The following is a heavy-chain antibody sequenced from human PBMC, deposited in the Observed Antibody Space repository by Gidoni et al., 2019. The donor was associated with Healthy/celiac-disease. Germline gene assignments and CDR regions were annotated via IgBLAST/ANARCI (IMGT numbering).Heavy chain of an antibody. D-gene: IGHD2-8*01. CDR2: ISGSGGST. J-gene: IGHJ6*02. Sequence: EVQLLESGGGLVQPGGSLRLSCAASGFTFSSYAMSWVRQAPGKGLEWVSAISGSGGSTYYADSVKGRFTISRDNSKNTLYLQMNSLRAEDTAVYYCAKGLGYCTNGVCYPYYYYGMDVWGQGTTVTVSS. V-gene: IGHV3-23*01. CDR3: AKGLGYCTNGVCYPYYYYGMDV. CDR1: GFTFSSYA.